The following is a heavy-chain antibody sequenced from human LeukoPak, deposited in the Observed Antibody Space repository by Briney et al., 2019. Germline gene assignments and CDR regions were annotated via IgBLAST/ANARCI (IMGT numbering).Heavy chain of an antibody. D-gene: IGHD3-3*01. Sequence: GESLKISCKGSGYSFTSYWIGWVRQMPGKGLEWMGIIYPGDSDTRYSPSFQGQVTISADKSISTAYLQWSSLKASDTAMYYCARHRRFLEWLSPNDAFDIWGQGTMVTVSS. CDR2: IYPGDSDT. CDR3: ARHRRFLEWLSPNDAFDI. J-gene: IGHJ3*02. CDR1: GYSFTSYW. V-gene: IGHV5-51*01.